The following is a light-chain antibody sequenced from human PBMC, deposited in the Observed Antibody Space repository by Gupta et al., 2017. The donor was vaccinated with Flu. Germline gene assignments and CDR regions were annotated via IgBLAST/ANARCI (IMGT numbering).Light chain of an antibody. CDR1: QGIGND. CDR2: AAS. J-gene: IGKJ1*01. V-gene: IGKV1-17*01. CDR3: LQQNSYPPT. Sequence: DIQMTQSPSSLSASVGDRVTITCRASQGIGNDLGWYQQKPGKAPKRLIYAASRLQGGVPSRFSGSRSGTDFTLTISSRQPEDFGNYYCLQQNSYPPTFGQGTMVDIK.